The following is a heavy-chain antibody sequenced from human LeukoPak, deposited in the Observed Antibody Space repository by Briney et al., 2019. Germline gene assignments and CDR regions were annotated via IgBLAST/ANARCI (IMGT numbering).Heavy chain of an antibody. J-gene: IGHJ4*02. V-gene: IGHV3-74*01. CDR3: ARDFDMGITPGDDFDF. CDR1: GFSFSKYW. Sequence: PGGSLRPSCAASGFSFSKYWMHWVRQTPGEGLVWVARIKEDGTYTSYADSVKGRFTISRDNARNTVFLQMSSLRAEDTAVYYCARDFDMGITPGDDFDFWGQGTLVTVSS. CDR2: IKEDGTYT. D-gene: IGHD3-9*01.